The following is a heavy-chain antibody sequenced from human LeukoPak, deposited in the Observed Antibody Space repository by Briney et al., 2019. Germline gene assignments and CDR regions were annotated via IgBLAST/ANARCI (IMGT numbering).Heavy chain of an antibody. Sequence: GGSLRLSCAASGFTFSRYSINWVRQAPGKGLEWVSSVSSSSSYIYYADSVKGRFTISRDNAKNSLYLQMNSLRAEDTAVYYCARGSTYYDSSGQVPFDYWGQGTLVTVSS. CDR2: VSSSSSYI. V-gene: IGHV3-21*01. J-gene: IGHJ4*02. D-gene: IGHD3-22*01. CDR1: GFTFSRYS. CDR3: ARGSTYYDSSGQVPFDY.